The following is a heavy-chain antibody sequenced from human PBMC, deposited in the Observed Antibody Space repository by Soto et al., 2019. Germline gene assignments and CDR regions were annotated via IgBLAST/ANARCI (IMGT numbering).Heavy chain of an antibody. Sequence: GGSRRLSCAASGFTVSSNYMNWVRQAPGKGLEWVSVIYSDDRTYYADSVKGRFTISRDNSKNTVYLQLNSLRAEDTAVYYCTRERFLEWLVGVRFWAFDNWGQGTMVTVSS. CDR3: TRERFLEWLVGVRFWAFDN. V-gene: IGHV3-53*01. J-gene: IGHJ3*02. D-gene: IGHD3-3*01. CDR1: GFTVSSNY. CDR2: IYSDDRT.